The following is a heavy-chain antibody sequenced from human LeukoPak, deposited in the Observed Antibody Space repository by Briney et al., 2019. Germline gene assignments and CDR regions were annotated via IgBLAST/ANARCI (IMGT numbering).Heavy chain of an antibody. V-gene: IGHV3-23*01. CDR1: GFTFSSYA. CDR2: ISGSGGST. Sequence: PGGSLRLSCAASGFTFSSYAMSWVRQAPGKGLEWVSAISGSGGSTYYADSVKGRFTISRDNSKNTLYLQMNSLRAEDTAVYYCAKDQPITAGTYYYYYGMDVWGQGTTVTVSS. CDR3: AKDQPITAGTYYYYYGMDV. D-gene: IGHD1-1*01. J-gene: IGHJ6*02.